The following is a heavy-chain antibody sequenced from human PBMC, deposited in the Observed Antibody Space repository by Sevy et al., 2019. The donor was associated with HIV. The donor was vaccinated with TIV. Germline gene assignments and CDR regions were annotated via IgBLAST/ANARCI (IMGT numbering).Heavy chain of an antibody. CDR2: MSPNSGNT. Sequence: ASVKVSCRASGYTFTYYDINWVRQATGQGLAWMGWMSPNSGNTGYAQKFQGRVTMTRNTSISTAYMELSSLRSEDTAVYYCARFLSTSYYYYNAMDVWGQGTTVTVSS. CDR3: ARFLSTSYYYYNAMDV. CDR1: GYTFTYYD. D-gene: IGHD3-3*02. V-gene: IGHV1-8*01. J-gene: IGHJ6*02.